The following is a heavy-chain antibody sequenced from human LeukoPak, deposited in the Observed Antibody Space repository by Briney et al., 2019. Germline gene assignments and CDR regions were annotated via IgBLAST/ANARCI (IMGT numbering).Heavy chain of an antibody. CDR3: ARWVTADRGKKDAFDI. J-gene: IGHJ3*02. D-gene: IGHD2-21*02. Sequence: GESLKISCKGSGYIFTTYWIGWVRQMPGKGLEWMGIIFPGDSDTRYSPSFQGQVTFSADKSMTTAYLQWSSLKASDTAMYYCARWVTADRGKKDAFDIWGQGTMVTVSS. CDR1: GYIFTTYW. CDR2: IFPGDSDT. V-gene: IGHV5-51*01.